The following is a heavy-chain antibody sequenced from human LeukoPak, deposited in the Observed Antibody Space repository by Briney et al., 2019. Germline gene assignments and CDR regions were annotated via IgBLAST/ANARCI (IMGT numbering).Heavy chain of an antibody. D-gene: IGHD3-3*01. CDR1: GGSISSYY. V-gene: IGHV4-59*01. CDR2: IYYSGSA. Sequence: SETLSLTCTVSGGSISSYYWSWIRQPPGKGLEWIGYIYYSGSANYNPSLKSRVTISVDTSKNQFSLKLSSVTAADTAVYYCARGQGFWSGLWAFDIWGQGTMVTVSS. J-gene: IGHJ3*02. CDR3: ARGQGFWSGLWAFDI.